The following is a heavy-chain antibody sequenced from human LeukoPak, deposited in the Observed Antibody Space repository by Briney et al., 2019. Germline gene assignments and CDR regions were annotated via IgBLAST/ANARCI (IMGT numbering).Heavy chain of an antibody. CDR2: VYHSGST. CDR1: GGSISSSAW. D-gene: IGHD6-13*01. Sequence: SETLSLTCAVSGGSISSSAWWSWVRQPPGKGLEWIGEVYHSGSTNYNSFLKSRVTISVDKSKNQFSLKLTSSTDSDTAVYYCARDLGSSWFEPLDYWGQGILVIVSS. CDR3: ARDLGSSWFEPLDY. J-gene: IGHJ4*02. V-gene: IGHV4-4*02.